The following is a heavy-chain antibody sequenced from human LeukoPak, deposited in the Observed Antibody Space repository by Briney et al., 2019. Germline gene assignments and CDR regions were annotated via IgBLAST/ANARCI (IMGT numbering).Heavy chain of an antibody. CDR1: GYTFTSYY. CDR2: INPSGGST. D-gene: IGHD5-24*01. Sequence: ASVKVSCKASGYTFTSYYMHWVRQAPGQGPEWMGIINPSGGSTSYAQKFQGGVTMTRDTSTSTVYMELSSLRSEDTAVYYCARGEMATTESDWGQGTLVTVSS. V-gene: IGHV1-46*01. J-gene: IGHJ4*02. CDR3: ARGEMATTESD.